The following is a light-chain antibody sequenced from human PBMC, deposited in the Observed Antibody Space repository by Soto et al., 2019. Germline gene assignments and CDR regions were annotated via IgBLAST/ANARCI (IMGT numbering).Light chain of an antibody. V-gene: IGKV3-20*01. J-gene: IGKJ3*01. CDR1: QSVSSNY. CDR2: GAS. Sequence: EIVLTQSPGTLSLSPGERATLSCRASQSVSSNYLAWYHQRPGQAPRLLIFGASYRAAGIPDRFSGSGSGTDFILTISRLEPEDFAVYYCQHYGSSPPEFTFGPGTKVDSK. CDR3: QHYGSSPPEFT.